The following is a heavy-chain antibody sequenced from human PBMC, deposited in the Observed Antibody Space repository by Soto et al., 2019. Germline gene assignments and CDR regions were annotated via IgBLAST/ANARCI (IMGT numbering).Heavy chain of an antibody. Sequence: PGGSLRLSCAASGFTFSSYGMHWVRQAPGKGLEWVAIISYDGNVKYFIDSVKGRFTISRDDSKNTVYLQMNSLRPEDTAVYFCARGYSGDEGSYWGQGTQVTVS. CDR2: ISYDGNVK. CDR3: ARGYSGDEGSY. J-gene: IGHJ4*02. CDR1: GFTFSSYG. D-gene: IGHD5-12*01. V-gene: IGHV3-30*03.